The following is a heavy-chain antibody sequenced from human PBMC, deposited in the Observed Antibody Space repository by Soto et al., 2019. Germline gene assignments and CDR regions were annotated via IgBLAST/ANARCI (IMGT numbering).Heavy chain of an antibody. Sequence: PSESLSLTCAVYGGSVSGYYWSWIRQPPGKGLEWIGEINHSGSTNYNPSLKSRVTISVDTSKNQFSLKLSSVTAADTAVYYCARGGFYYDSSAPRDFDYWGQGTLVTVSS. J-gene: IGHJ4*02. CDR1: GGSVSGYY. D-gene: IGHD3-22*01. CDR2: INHSGST. CDR3: ARGGFYYDSSAPRDFDY. V-gene: IGHV4-34*01.